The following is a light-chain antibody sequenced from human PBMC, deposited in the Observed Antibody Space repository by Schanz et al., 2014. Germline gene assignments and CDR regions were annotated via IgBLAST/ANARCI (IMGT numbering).Light chain of an antibody. V-gene: IGKV1-12*01. Sequence: DIQMTQSPSSVSASVGDRVTITCRASQGISPWLAWYQQRPGKAPNLLIYATSTLQGGVPSRFSGSGSGTDFTLTISSLQPEDFATYYCQQLYIYPLTFGGGTKVEIK. CDR2: ATS. J-gene: IGKJ4*01. CDR1: QGISPW. CDR3: QQLYIYPLT.